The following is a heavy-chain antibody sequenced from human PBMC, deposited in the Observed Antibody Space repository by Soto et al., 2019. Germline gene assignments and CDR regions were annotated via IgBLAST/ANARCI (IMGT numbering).Heavy chain of an antibody. D-gene: IGHD2-21*02. J-gene: IGHJ5*02. CDR3: ARLRGGDERGYWFDP. Sequence: SETLSLTCTVSGGSISSGGYYWSWIRQHPGKGLEWIGYIYHSGSTYYNPSLKSRVTISVDTSKNQFSLKLSSVTAADTAVYYCARLRGGDERGYWFDPSGQGTLGTVSS. CDR2: IYHSGST. CDR1: GGSISSGGYY. V-gene: IGHV4-31*03.